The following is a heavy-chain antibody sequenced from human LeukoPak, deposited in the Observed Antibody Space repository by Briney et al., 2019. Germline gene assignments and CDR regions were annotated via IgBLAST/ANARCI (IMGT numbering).Heavy chain of an antibody. Sequence: GGSLRLSCAASGFTFSNLWMSWVRQAPGKGLKWVANIKQDGSEKYYVDSVEGRFTISRDNAQNSLYLQMNSLTAEDTAIYYCTTSTAAAGTDWGQGTLVAVSS. CDR2: IKQDGSEK. D-gene: IGHD6-13*01. V-gene: IGHV3-7*03. CDR3: TTSTAAAGTD. J-gene: IGHJ4*02. CDR1: GFTFSNLW.